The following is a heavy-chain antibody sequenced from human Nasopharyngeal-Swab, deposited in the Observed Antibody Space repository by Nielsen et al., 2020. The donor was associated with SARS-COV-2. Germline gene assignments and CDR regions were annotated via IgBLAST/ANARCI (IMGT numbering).Heavy chain of an antibody. Sequence: GESLKISCAASGFTFSSYGMHWVRQAPGKGLEWVAVISYDGSNKYYADSVKGRFTISRDNSKNTLYLQMNSLRAEDTAVYYCASGTVTLLHYWGQGTLVTVSS. CDR2: ISYDGSNK. J-gene: IGHJ4*02. V-gene: IGHV3-30*03. CDR3: ASGTVTLLHY. CDR1: GFTFSSYG. D-gene: IGHD4-23*01.